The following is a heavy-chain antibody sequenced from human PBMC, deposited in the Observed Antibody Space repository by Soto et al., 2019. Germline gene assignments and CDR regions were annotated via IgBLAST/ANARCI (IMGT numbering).Heavy chain of an antibody. J-gene: IGHJ4*02. Sequence: WGSLRLSCAASGFTFSNYALIWFRQSAGKGLEWVSYISAGGDRTYYADSVKGRFTISRDNSKNTLYLQMNSLRADDTAVYYCAKEISCSLGSCYLGYYFDYWGQGTLVTVSS. CDR1: GFTFSNYA. D-gene: IGHD2-15*01. CDR2: ISAGGDRT. CDR3: AKEISCSLGSCYLGYYFDY. V-gene: IGHV3-23*01.